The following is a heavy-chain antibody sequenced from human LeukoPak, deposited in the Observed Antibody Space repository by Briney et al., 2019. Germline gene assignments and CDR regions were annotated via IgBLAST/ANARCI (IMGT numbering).Heavy chain of an antibody. CDR2: FSVSGGTT. Sequence: GGSLRLSCAASGFTFSSYAMSWVRQAPGKGLEWVSGFSVSGGTTYYADSVKGRFTISRDNSKNTLYLQMNSLRAEDTAVYYCARDQRGYYDSSGYYPDAFDIWGQGTMVTVSS. CDR1: GFTFSSYA. CDR3: ARDQRGYYDSSGYYPDAFDI. D-gene: IGHD3-22*01. J-gene: IGHJ3*02. V-gene: IGHV3-23*01.